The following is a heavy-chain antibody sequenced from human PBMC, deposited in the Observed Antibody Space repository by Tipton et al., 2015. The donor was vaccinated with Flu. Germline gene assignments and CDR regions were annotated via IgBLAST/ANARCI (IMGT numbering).Heavy chain of an antibody. CDR2: INNGGGTI. CDR1: GFTFSSYE. D-gene: IGHD3-10*01. CDR3: ARRRGSGSPNYYFYGMDV. Sequence: SLRLSCAASGFTFSSYEMNWVRQAPGKGLEWVSYINNGGGTICYADSVKGRFTISRDNAKDSLYLQMNSLRAEDTAVYYCARRRGSGSPNYYFYGMDVWGQGTTVTVSS. V-gene: IGHV3-48*03. J-gene: IGHJ6*02.